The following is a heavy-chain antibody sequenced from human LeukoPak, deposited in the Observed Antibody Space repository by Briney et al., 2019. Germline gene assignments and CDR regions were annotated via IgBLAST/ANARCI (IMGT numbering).Heavy chain of an antibody. CDR2: ISAYNGNT. D-gene: IGHD6-19*01. CDR3: ARYLAVAGTGYYYYYGMDV. J-gene: IGHJ6*02. Sequence: GASVKVSCKASGYTFTGYYMHWVRQAPGQGLEWMGWISAYNGNTNYAQKLQGRVTMTTDTSTSTAYMELRSLRSGDTAVYYCARYLAVAGTGYYYYYGMDVWGQGTTVTVSS. V-gene: IGHV1-18*04. CDR1: GYTFTGYY.